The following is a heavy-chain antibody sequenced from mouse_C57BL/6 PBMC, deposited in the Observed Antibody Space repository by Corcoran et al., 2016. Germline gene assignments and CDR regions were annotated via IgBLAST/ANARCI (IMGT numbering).Heavy chain of an antibody. J-gene: IGHJ2*01. CDR1: GYTFTTYE. Sequence: QIQLVQSGPELKKPGETVKISCKASGYTFTTYEMSWVKQAPGKGLKWMGWINTYSGVPTYADDFKGRFAFSLETSASTAYLQINNLKNEDTATYFCASGAAQAYYFDYWGQGTTLTVSS. CDR2: INTYSGVP. CDR3: ASGAAQAYYFDY. D-gene: IGHD3-2*02. V-gene: IGHV9-3*01.